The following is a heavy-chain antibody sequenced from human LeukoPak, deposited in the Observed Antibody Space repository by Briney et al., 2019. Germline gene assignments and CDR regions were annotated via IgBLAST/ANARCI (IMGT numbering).Heavy chain of an antibody. J-gene: IGHJ5*02. CDR3: AREEITGTTSWFDP. D-gene: IGHD1-20*01. CDR2: IRYDGSNK. V-gene: IGHV3-30*02. Sequence: GGSLRLSCAASGFTFSSYGMHWVRQAPGKGLEWVAFIRYDGSNKYYADSVKGRFTISRDNSKNTLYLQMNSLRAEDTAVYYCAREEITGTTSWFDPWGQGTLVTVSS. CDR1: GFTFSSYG.